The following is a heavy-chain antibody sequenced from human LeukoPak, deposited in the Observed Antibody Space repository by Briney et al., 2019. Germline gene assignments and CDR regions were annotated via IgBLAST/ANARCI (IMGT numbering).Heavy chain of an antibody. J-gene: IGHJ3*02. CDR3: ASDFVGTSAFDI. CDR2: IYYSGST. D-gene: IGHD1-7*01. Sequence: SETLSLTCAVSGDSISSGSYYWGWIRQPPGKGLEWIGNIYYSGSTYYNPSLKGRVTISLDTSNNQFSLRLSSVTDADTAMYHCASDFVGTSAFDIWGQGSMITVSS. CDR1: GDSISSGSYY. V-gene: IGHV4-39*07.